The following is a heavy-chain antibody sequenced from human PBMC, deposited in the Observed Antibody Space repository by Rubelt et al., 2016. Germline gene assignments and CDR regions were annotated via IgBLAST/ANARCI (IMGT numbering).Heavy chain of an antibody. CDR1: GGSFSGYY. CDR3: ARIDIVVVPSATFDH. D-gene: IGHD2-2*01. CDR2: INHSGST. V-gene: IGHV4-34*01. J-gene: IGHJ4*02. Sequence: QVQLQQWGAGLLKPSETLSLTCAVYGGSFSGYYWSWIRQPPGKGLEWIGEINHSGSTNYNPSLKSRVTISVDTSKNQFSLKLSSVTAADTAVYYCARIDIVVVPSATFDHWGQGTLVTVSA.